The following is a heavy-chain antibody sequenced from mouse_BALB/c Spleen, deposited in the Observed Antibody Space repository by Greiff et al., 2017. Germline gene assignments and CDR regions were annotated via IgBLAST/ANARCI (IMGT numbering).Heavy chain of an antibody. CDR2: IDPENGNT. J-gene: IGHJ4*01. CDR3: AYGNFNAMDY. CDR1: GFTITDYY. D-gene: IGHD2-1*01. Sequence: VQLKQSGAELVRPGALVKLSCKASGFTITDYYMHWVQQRPEQGLEWIGWIDPENGNTIYDPKFQGKASITADTSSNTAYLQHSSLTSEDTAVYYGAYGNFNAMDYGGQGTSGTVSS. V-gene: IGHV14-1*02.